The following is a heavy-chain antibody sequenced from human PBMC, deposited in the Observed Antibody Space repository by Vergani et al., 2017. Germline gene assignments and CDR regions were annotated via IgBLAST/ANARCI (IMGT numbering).Heavy chain of an antibody. D-gene: IGHD5-18*01. Sequence: QVQLQESGPGVVKPSQTLSLTCAVSGGSISSGDHCWTWIRQRPGKGLEWIGYIFYSGTTYDNPSLRSRLTISVDTSQNQFSLKLRSVTAADTAVYYCARPLQYRGDYYYMDVWGKGTTVTVSS. CDR2: IFYSGTT. V-gene: IGHV4-31*11. CDR1: GGSISSGDHC. CDR3: ARPLQYRGDYYYMDV. J-gene: IGHJ6*03.